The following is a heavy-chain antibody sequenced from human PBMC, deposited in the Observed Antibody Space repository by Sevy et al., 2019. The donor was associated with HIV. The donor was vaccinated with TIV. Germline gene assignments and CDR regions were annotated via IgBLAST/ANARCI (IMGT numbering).Heavy chain of an antibody. CDR2: ISSDGSYR. J-gene: IGHJ6*02. Sequence: GGSLRLSCAASGFAFGTYDMHWVRQAPGKGLEWVAIISSDGSYRYYADSVRGRFSMSRDNSKNTMYLQISGLLIEHTGVYYCAKNRPPGGSLFSRHGMDVWGRGTTVTVSS. D-gene: IGHD3-16*01. CDR1: GFAFGTYD. CDR3: AKNRPPGGSLFSRHGMDV. V-gene: IGHV3-30*18.